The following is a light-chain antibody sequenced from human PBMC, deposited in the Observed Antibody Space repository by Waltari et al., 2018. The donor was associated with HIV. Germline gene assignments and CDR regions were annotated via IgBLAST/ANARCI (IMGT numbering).Light chain of an antibody. V-gene: IGLV1-36*01. CDR2: YDE. J-gene: IGLJ3*02. CDR1: SSNIGKNA. Sequence: QSVLTQPPSVSAAPRQRVSISCSGSSSNIGKNAVNWYQQIPGTAPRLLIYYDELVPAGVADRFSGSKSGTSASLAISGLQSEDEADYYCAAWDDTLNGWVFGGGTKLTVL. CDR3: AAWDDTLNGWV.